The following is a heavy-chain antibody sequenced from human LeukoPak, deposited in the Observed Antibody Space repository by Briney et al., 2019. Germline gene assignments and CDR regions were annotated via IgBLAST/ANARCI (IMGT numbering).Heavy chain of an antibody. V-gene: IGHV4-61*02. J-gene: IGHJ5*02. CDR3: ARAQTCGGSCNWFDP. CDR1: GGSISSGSYY. D-gene: IGHD2-15*01. CDR2: VYTSGST. Sequence: SETLSLTCTVSGGSISSGSYYWSWLRQPAGKGLEWIGRVYTSGSTNYNPSLKSRVTMSLDTSKNQFSLRLSSVTAADTAVYYCARAQTCGGSCNWFDPWGQGTLVTVSS.